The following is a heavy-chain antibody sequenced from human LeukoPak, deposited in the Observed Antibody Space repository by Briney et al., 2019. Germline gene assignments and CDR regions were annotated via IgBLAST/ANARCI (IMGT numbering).Heavy chain of an antibody. D-gene: IGHD1-14*01. CDR1: GGSINSYY. J-gene: IGHJ4*02. CDR2: MYYSGST. V-gene: IGHV4-59*01. CDR3: ARISPASKPFDS. Sequence: PSETLSLTCTVSGGSINSYYWSWIRQPPGKGLEWIGYMYYSGSTNYNPSLKSRVTISMDTSKYQFSLKLSSVTAADTAVYYCARISPASKPFDSWGQGTLVTVSS.